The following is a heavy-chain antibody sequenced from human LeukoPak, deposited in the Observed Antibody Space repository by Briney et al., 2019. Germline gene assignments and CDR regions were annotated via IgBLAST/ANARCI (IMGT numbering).Heavy chain of an antibody. Sequence: GGSLRLSCAASGFTFSTYTIHWVRQAPGKGLEWVAVISFDGSNKYYADSVKGRFTVSRDNSKNTLYLQMDSLRAADTAVYFCARVREYNSRDFDYWGQGTLVTVSS. CDR1: GFTFSTYT. V-gene: IGHV3-30-3*01. CDR3: ARVREYNSRDFDY. J-gene: IGHJ4*02. CDR2: ISFDGSNK. D-gene: IGHD1-1*01.